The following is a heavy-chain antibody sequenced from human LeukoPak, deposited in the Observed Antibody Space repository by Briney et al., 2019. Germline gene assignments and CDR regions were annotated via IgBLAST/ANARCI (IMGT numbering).Heavy chain of an antibody. J-gene: IGHJ4*02. CDR1: GFTFSSYG. Sequence: PGGSLRLSCAASGFTFSSYGMHWVRQAPGKGLEWVAVISYDGSNKYYADSVKGRFTISRDNSKNTLYLQMNSLRAEDTAVYYCAKTRYYYGSGSFDYWGQGTLVTVSS. D-gene: IGHD3-10*01. V-gene: IGHV3-30*18. CDR3: AKTRYYYGSGSFDY. CDR2: ISYDGSNK.